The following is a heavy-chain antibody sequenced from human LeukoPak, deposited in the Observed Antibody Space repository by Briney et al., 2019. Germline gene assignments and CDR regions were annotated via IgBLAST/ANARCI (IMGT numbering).Heavy chain of an antibody. CDR3: ARGLDRSKTGY. V-gene: IGHV4-34*01. CDR1: SESFSGGY. CDR2: ISDNEGN. J-gene: IGHJ4*02. Sequence: PSETLSLTCSVYSESFSGGYWSWIRQPPGKGLDWIGEISDNEGNTYSPSLKSRVTISVDTSKNQFSLKLTSVTAADTAVYYCARGLDRSKTGYWGQGSLVTVSS. D-gene: IGHD3-22*01.